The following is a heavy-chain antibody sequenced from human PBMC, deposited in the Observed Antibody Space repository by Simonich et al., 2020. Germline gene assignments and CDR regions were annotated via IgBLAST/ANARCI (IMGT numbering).Heavy chain of an antibody. Sequence: QVQLVQSGAEVKKPGASVKVSCKASGYTFTGYYMHWVRQAPGQGLEWRGWINPNSGGKNYAQKLQGRVTMTRDTSISTAYMELSRLRSDDTAVYYCARDPVVPAAIRNAFDIWGQGTMVTVSS. CDR2: INPNSGGK. D-gene: IGHD2-2*01. CDR1: GYTFTGYY. J-gene: IGHJ3*02. CDR3: ARDPVVPAAIRNAFDI. V-gene: IGHV1-2*02.